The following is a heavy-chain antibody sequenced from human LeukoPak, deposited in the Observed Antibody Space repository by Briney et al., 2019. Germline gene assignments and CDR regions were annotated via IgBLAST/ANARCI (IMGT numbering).Heavy chain of an antibody. V-gene: IGHV1-8*01. CDR2: MNPNSGNT. CDR3: ARASGYSGSQGADY. J-gene: IGHJ4*02. CDR1: GYTFTSYD. Sequence: LVASVKVSCKASGYTFTSYDINWVRQATGQGLEWMGWMNPNSGNTGYARKFQGRVTMTRNTSISTAYMELSSLRSEDTAVYYCARASGYSGSQGADYWGQGTLVTVSS. D-gene: IGHD1-26*01.